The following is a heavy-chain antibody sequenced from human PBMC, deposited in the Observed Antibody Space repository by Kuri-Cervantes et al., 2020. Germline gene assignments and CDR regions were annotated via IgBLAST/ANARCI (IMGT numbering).Heavy chain of an antibody. Sequence: GESLKISCAASGFTFNSCGMHWVRQAPGKGLEWVAVISYDGSNKYYADSVKGRFTISRDNSKNTLYLQMNSLRAEDTAVYYCARNHPYYYDSSGTFDYWGQGTLITVSS. D-gene: IGHD3-22*01. CDR3: ARNHPYYYDSSGTFDY. J-gene: IGHJ4*02. CDR1: GFTFNSCG. V-gene: IGHV3-30*03. CDR2: ISYDGSNK.